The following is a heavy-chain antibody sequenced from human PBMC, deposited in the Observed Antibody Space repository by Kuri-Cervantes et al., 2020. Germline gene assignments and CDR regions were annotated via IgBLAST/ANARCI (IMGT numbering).Heavy chain of an antibody. Sequence: SETLSLTCAVSGGSISGGGYSWSWIRQPPGKGLEWIGYIYHSGSTYYNPSLKSRVTISVDRSKNQFSLKLSSVTAADTAVYYCARNNYYGSGSYYNHLWFDPWGQGTLVTVSS. V-gene: IGHV4-30-2*01. J-gene: IGHJ5*02. CDR2: IYHSGST. D-gene: IGHD3-10*01. CDR1: GGSISGGGYS. CDR3: ARNNYYGSGSYYNHLWFDP.